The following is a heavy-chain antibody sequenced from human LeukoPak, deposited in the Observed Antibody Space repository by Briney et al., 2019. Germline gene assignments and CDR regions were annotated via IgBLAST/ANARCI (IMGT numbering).Heavy chain of an antibody. V-gene: IGHV1-46*01. CDR1: GYTFTSYG. D-gene: IGHD3-10*01. Sequence: ASVKVSCKASGYTFTSYGISWMRQAPGQGLEWMGIINPSGGSTSYAQKFQGRVTMTRDTSTSTVYMELSSLRSEDTAVYYCARDPQNAEGVDAFDIWGQGTMVTVSS. CDR2: INPSGGST. CDR3: ARDPQNAEGVDAFDI. J-gene: IGHJ3*02.